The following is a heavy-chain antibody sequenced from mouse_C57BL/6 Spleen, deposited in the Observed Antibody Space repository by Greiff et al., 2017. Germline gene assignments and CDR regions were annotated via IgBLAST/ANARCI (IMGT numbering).Heavy chain of an antibody. V-gene: IGHV1-7*01. CDR2: INPSSGYT. CDR1: GYTFTSYW. CDR3: ASYYGSSYYAMDY. Sequence: QVQLKQSGAELAKPGASVKLSCKASGYTFTSYWMHWVKQRPGQGLEWIGYINPSSGYTKYNQKFKDKATLTADKSSSTAYMQLSSLTYEDSAVYYCASYYGSSYYAMDYWGQGTSVTVSS. D-gene: IGHD1-1*01. J-gene: IGHJ4*01.